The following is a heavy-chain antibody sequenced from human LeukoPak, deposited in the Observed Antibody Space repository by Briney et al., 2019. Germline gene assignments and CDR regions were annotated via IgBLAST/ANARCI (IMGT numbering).Heavy chain of an antibody. CDR1: GGTFSSYA. CDR3: ARSLTYYSAFDI. Sequence: ASVKVSCKASGGTFSSYAISWVRQAPGQGPEWMGWISAYNGNTNYAQKLQGRVTMTTDTSTSTAYMELRSLRSDDTAVYYCARSLTYYSAFDIWGQGTMVTVSS. CDR2: ISAYNGNT. D-gene: IGHD3-10*01. V-gene: IGHV1-18*01. J-gene: IGHJ3*02.